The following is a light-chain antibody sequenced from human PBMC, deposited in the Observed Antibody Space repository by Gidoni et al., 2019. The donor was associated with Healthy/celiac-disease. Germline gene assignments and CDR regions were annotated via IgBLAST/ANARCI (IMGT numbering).Light chain of an antibody. Sequence: EIVMTQSPATLSVSPGERATLSCRASQSVSSNLAWYQQKPGQAPRLLIYGASTRATGIPARFSGSGSGTKFTLTISSLQSEDFAVYYCQQYNYWPYTFGQGTKLEIK. CDR2: GAS. CDR1: QSVSSN. V-gene: IGKV3-15*01. J-gene: IGKJ2*01. CDR3: QQYNYWPYT.